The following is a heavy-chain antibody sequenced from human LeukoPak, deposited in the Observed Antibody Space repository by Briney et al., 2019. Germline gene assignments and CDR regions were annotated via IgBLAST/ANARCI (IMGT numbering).Heavy chain of an antibody. CDR1: GITFGSSS. Sequence: GGSLRLSCAASGITFGSSSMSWVRQAPGKGLEWVAGISSSGATTYYADSLKGRFTISRDNSKNTLYLQMNSLRAEDTAVYYCAGRTVVPGTLEFWSQGILVTVSS. J-gene: IGHJ4*01. CDR3: AGRTVVPGTLEF. D-gene: IGHD6-19*01. CDR2: ISSSGATT. V-gene: IGHV3-23*01.